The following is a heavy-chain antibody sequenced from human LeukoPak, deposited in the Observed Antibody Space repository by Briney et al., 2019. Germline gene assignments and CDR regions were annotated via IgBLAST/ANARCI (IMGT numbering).Heavy chain of an antibody. Sequence: SETLSLTCTVSGASFSSGDQYWKWLRHSPGKGLEWIGSIHPSGRLYNNPSLKSRVTISIDTSKNQFSLNLNSVTAADTAVYFFSRGLDSRKLGYWGQGTLVTVSS. V-gene: IGHV4-31*03. D-gene: IGHD3-22*01. CDR1: GASFSSGDQY. CDR3: SRGLDSRKLGY. CDR2: IHPSGRL. J-gene: IGHJ4*02.